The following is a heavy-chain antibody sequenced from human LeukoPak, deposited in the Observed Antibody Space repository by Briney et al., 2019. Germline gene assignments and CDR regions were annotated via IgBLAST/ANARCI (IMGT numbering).Heavy chain of an antibody. Sequence: PSETLSLTCTVSGYSISSGYFWGWIRQPPGKGLEWIGSIYHSGTTYYNPSLKSRVTISVDTSKNQFSLKLSSVTAADTAVYYCARNKWELLGAFDIWGQGTMVTVSS. CDR2: IYHSGTT. CDR1: GYSISSGYF. V-gene: IGHV4-38-2*02. J-gene: IGHJ3*02. D-gene: IGHD1-26*01. CDR3: ARNKWELLGAFDI.